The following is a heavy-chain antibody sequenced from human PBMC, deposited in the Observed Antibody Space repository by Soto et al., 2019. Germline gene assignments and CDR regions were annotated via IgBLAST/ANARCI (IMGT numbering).Heavy chain of an antibody. CDR3: ARSYVWGSYRYSSDAFDI. J-gene: IGHJ3*02. CDR2: ISYDGSNK. Sequence: GGSLRLSCAASGFTFSSYAMHWVRQAPGKGLEWVAVISYDGSNKYYADSVKGRFTISRDNSKNTLYLQMNSLRAEDTAVYYCARSYVWGSYRYSSDAFDIWGQGTMVTVSS. CDR1: GFTFSSYA. V-gene: IGHV3-30-3*01. D-gene: IGHD3-16*02.